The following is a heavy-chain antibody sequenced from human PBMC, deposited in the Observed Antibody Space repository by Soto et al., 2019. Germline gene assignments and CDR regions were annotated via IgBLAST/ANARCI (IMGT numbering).Heavy chain of an antibody. J-gene: IGHJ4*02. D-gene: IGHD6-19*01. CDR3: AKSSVTKIAVAGTGFD. Sequence: GGSLRLSCAASGFTFSSYAMSWVRQAPGKGLEWVSAISGSGGSTYYADSVKGRFTISRDNSKNTLYLQMNSLRAEDTAVYYCAKSSVTKIAVAGTGFDWGQGTLVTVSS. V-gene: IGHV3-23*01. CDR1: GFTFSSYA. CDR2: ISGSGGST.